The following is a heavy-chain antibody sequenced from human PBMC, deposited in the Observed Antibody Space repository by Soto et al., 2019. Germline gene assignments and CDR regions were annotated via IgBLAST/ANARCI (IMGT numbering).Heavy chain of an antibody. Sequence: GGSLRLSCAASGFTFSSYAMSWVRQAPGKGLEWVSAISGSGGSTYYADSVKGRFTISRDNSKNTLYLQMNSLRAEDTAVYYCAKHPYDYVWGSYRTDYWGQGTLVTVSS. V-gene: IGHV3-23*01. J-gene: IGHJ4*02. CDR3: AKHPYDYVWGSYRTDY. D-gene: IGHD3-16*02. CDR1: GFTFSSYA. CDR2: ISGSGGST.